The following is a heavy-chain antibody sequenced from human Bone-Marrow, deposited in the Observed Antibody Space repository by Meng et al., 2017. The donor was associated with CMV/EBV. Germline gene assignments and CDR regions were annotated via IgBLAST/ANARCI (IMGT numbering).Heavy chain of an antibody. CDR2: IIPILGIA. V-gene: IGHV1-69*10. CDR1: GGTFSSYA. CDR3: ARHMVVPAATHPYYHYGMDV. Sequence: SVKVSCKASGGTFSSYAISWVRQAPGQGLEWMGGIIPILGIANYAQKFQGRVTITADISTSTAYMELSSLRSEDTAGYYCARHMVVPAATHPYYHYGMDVWGQGTTVTVSS. D-gene: IGHD2-2*01. J-gene: IGHJ6*02.